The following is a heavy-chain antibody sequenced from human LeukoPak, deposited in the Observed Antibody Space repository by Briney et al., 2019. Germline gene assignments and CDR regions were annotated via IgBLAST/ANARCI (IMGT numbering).Heavy chain of an antibody. D-gene: IGHD3-10*01. V-gene: IGHV4-4*07. Sequence: PSETLSLTCTVSGGSISSYYWSWIRQPAGKGLEWIGRIYTSGSTNYNPSLKSRVTMSVDTSKNQFSLKLSSVTAADTAVYYCARGFTFRNYYYYMDVWGKGTTVTISS. CDR2: IYTSGST. CDR3: ARGFTFRNYYYYMDV. CDR1: GGSISSYY. J-gene: IGHJ6*03.